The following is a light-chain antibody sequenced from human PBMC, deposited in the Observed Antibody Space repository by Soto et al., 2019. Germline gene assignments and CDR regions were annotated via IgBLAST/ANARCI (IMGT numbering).Light chain of an antibody. CDR3: QQSYSTPLT. V-gene: IGKV1-39*01. J-gene: IGKJ4*01. CDR1: QSISNF. Sequence: DIQMTQSPSSLSASVGDRVTITCRASQSISNFLNWYQQKPGKAPKVLIYGASSLQSGVPSRFSGSGSGTDFTLTIRSLQPEDFATYFCQQSYSTPLTFGGGTKVEIK. CDR2: GAS.